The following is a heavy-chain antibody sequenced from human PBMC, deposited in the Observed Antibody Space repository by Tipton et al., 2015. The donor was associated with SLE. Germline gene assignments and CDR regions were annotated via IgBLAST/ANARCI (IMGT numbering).Heavy chain of an antibody. V-gene: IGHV4-34*01. CDR2: INHSGST. J-gene: IGHJ4*02. CDR1: GGSFSGYY. Sequence: TLSLTCAVYGGSFSGYYWSWIRQPPGKGLEWIGEINHSGSTNYNPSLKSRVTISVDTSKNQFSLRLTSVTAADTAVYYCARRETGSGSYSKWGFDYWGQGTLVTVSS. CDR3: ARRETGSGSYSKWGFDY. D-gene: IGHD3-10*01.